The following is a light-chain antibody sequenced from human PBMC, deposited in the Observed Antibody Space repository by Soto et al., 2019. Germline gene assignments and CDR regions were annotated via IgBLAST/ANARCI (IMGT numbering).Light chain of an antibody. V-gene: IGKV3-11*01. CDR3: HQRSKWPRP. CDR2: DAS. CDR1: RTVDSY. Sequence: DIVLTQSPATLSLSPGDRATLSCRASRTVDSYLAWYQQKPGQAPRLLIFDASNRATGIPPRFSGSGSWTDFTLTINSLEHEDFAIYYCHQRSKWPRPFGQGTKVEMK. J-gene: IGKJ1*01.